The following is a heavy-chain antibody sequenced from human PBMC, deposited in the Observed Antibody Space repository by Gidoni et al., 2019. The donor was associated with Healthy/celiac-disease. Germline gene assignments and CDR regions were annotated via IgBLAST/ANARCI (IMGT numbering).Heavy chain of an antibody. CDR2: IYYSGST. D-gene: IGHD6-19*01. CDR3: ARRAVASAFDY. CDR1: GGSISSSSYY. J-gene: IGHJ4*02. V-gene: IGHV4-39*01. Sequence: QLQLQESGPGLVQPSETLSLTCTVSGGSISSSSYYWGWIRQPPGKGLEWIGSIYYSGSTYYNPSLKSRVTISVDTSKNQFSLKLSSVTAADTAVYYCARRAVASAFDYWGQGTLVTVSS.